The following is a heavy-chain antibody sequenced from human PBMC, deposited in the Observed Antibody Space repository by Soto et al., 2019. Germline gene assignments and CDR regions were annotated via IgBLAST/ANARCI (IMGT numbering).Heavy chain of an antibody. CDR2: IYYSGST. Sequence: SETLSLTCTVSGGSVSSGSYYWSWIRQPPGKGLEWIGYIYYSGSTNYNPSLKSRVTISVDTSKNQFSLKLSSVTAADTAVYYCARDNCSSTSCYPDYWGQGTLVTVSS. D-gene: IGHD2-2*01. CDR1: GGSVSSGSYY. CDR3: ARDNCSSTSCYPDY. V-gene: IGHV4-61*01. J-gene: IGHJ4*02.